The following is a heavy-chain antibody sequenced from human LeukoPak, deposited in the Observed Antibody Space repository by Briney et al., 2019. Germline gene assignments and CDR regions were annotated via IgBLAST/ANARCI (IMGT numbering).Heavy chain of an antibody. V-gene: IGHV3-23*01. CDR3: ARDRHHFDY. CDR1: GFTFSNYA. J-gene: IGHJ4*02. Sequence: GGSLRLSCAASGFTFSNYAMNWLPQAPEKGLQWVSTINGGGDGTSYADSVKGRFTISRDNSQNPLFLQMNRLGAEDTAMYYCARDRHHFDYWGQGTLVTVSS. CDR2: INGGGDGT.